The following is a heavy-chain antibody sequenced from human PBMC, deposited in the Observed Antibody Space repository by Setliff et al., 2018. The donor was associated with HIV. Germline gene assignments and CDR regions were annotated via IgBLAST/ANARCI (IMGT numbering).Heavy chain of an antibody. CDR2: ISGDNGNT. J-gene: IGHJ4*02. CDR3: ARDGASYCSSTSCYKPLSDY. D-gene: IGHD2-2*02. Sequence: ASVKVSCKASGYTFTTYGITWVRQAPGQGLEWMGWISGDNGNTKYAQKLQGRVTMTTDTSTSTAYMELRSLRSDDTAVYYCARDGASYCSSTSCYKPLSDYWGQGTLVTVSS. CDR1: GYTFTTYG. V-gene: IGHV1-18*01.